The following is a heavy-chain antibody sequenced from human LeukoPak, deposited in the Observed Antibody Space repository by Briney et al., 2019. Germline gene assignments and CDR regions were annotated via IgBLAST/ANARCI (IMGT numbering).Heavy chain of an antibody. V-gene: IGHV4-59*01. CDR1: GGSISSYY. CDR2: IYYSGST. CDR3: ARVPQLVDGGYFDY. Sequence: SETLSLTCTVSGGSISSYYWSWIRQPPGKGLEWIGYIYYSGSTNYNPSLKSRVTISVDTSKNQFSLKLSSVTAADTAVYYCARVPQLVDGGYFDYWGQGTLVTVSS. D-gene: IGHD6-6*01. J-gene: IGHJ4*02.